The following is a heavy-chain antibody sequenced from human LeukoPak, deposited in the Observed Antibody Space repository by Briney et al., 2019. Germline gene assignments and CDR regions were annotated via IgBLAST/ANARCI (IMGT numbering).Heavy chain of an antibody. CDR2: IRSKVYGGTT. CDR3: TTDGPPRRSLVGSCANYYYYGMDV. J-gene: IGHJ6*02. CDR1: GFTFDDHA. D-gene: IGHD1-26*01. Sequence: GGSLRLSCKASGFTFDDHAMTWVRQAPGKGLEWVGFIRSKVYGGTTEYAASVKGRFTISKDDSKNTLYLQMNSLKTEDTAVYYCTTDGPPRRSLVGSCANYYYYGMDVWGQGTTVTVSS. V-gene: IGHV3-49*04.